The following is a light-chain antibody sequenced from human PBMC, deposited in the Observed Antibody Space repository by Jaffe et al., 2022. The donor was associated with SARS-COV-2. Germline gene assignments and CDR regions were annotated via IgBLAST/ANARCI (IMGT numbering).Light chain of an antibody. CDR2: RNN. CDR1: SSNIGDNW. V-gene: IGLV1-47*01. Sequence: QSVLTQPPSASGTPGQRVTISCSGSSSNIGDNWVHWYQHLPGTAPKLLIYRNNQRPSGVPDRFSGSRSGTSASLAISGLRSEDEADYYCAAWDDSLRGWVFGGGTKVTVL. CDR3: AAWDDSLRGWV. J-gene: IGLJ3*02.